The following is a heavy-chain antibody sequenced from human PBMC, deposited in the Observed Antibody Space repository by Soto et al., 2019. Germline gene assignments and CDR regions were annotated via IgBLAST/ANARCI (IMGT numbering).Heavy chain of an antibody. V-gene: IGHV4-59*01. D-gene: IGHD3-10*01. J-gene: IGHJ4*02. CDR2: IYYSGST. Sequence: SETLSLTCTVSGGSISSYYWSWIRQPPGKGLEWIGYIYYSGSTNYNPSLKSRVTISVDTSKNQFSLKLSSVTAADTAVYYCARGDDSGDFDYWGQGTPVTVSS. CDR3: ARGDDSGDFDY. CDR1: GGSISSYY.